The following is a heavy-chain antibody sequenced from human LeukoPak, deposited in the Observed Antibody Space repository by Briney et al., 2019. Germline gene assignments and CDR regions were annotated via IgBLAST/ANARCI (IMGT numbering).Heavy chain of an antibody. J-gene: IGHJ5*02. CDR3: ARDGYYYGSGSYQGVSLNWFDP. CDR2: INPSGGST. V-gene: IGHV1-46*01. CDR1: GYTFTSYY. D-gene: IGHD3-10*01. Sequence: ASVKVSCKASGYTFTSYYMHWVRQAPGQGLEWMGIINPSGGSTSYAQKFQGRVTMTRDTSMSTVYMELSSLRSEDTAVYYCARDGYYYGSGSYQGVSLNWFDPWGQGTLVTVSS.